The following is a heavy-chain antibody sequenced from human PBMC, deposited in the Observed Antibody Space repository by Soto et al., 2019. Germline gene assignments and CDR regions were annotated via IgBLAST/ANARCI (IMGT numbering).Heavy chain of an antibody. J-gene: IGHJ4*02. CDR2: IGGSGGST. CDR1: GFTFSSYP. V-gene: IGHV3-23*01. D-gene: IGHD6-13*01. CDR3: AKRYSTGWYEPYDY. Sequence: GGSLRLSCAASGFTFSSYPMSWVRQAPGKGLEWVSAIGGSGGSTYYADSVKGRFTISRDNSKNTLYVQMNSLRAEDTAVYYCAKRYSTGWYEPYDYWGQGTLVTVSS.